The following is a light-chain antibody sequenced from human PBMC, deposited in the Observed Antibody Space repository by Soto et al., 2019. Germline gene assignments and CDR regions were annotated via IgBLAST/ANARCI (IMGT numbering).Light chain of an antibody. Sequence: DFQMTQSPSTLSASVGDRVTITCRASQNIRSRLAWFQQKPGKAPKLLIYDASSLESGVPQRFSGSGSGTEFTLTISSLQTDDFATYYCQQYDSFSVTFGQGTKVDIK. CDR2: DAS. CDR1: QNIRSR. CDR3: QQYDSFSVT. V-gene: IGKV1-5*01. J-gene: IGKJ1*01.